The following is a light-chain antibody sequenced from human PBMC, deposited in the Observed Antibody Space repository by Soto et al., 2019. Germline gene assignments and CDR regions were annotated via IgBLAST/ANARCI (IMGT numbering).Light chain of an antibody. CDR3: SSYTSRSTRV. J-gene: IGLJ2*01. Sequence: QSALTQPASVSGSPGQSITISCTGTSSDVGGYNYVSWYQHHPGKAPKLIIFEVSNRPSGTSLRFSGSKSGNTASLTISGLQAEDEADYYCSSYTSRSTRVFGGGTQLTVL. CDR1: SSDVGGYNY. CDR2: EVS. V-gene: IGLV2-14*01.